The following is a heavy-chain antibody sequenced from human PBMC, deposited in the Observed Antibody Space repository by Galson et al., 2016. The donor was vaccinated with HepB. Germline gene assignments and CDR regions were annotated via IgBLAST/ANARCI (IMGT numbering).Heavy chain of an antibody. CDR1: FFVFSPFC. Sequence: SLRLSFASSFFVFSPFCLSWVRQAPGKGLEWVASISTRRTTYYSDSVQGRFTISRDNSNNTLYLQMNGLRAEDTAVYYCAKERLVRRIFDHWGQGTLLTVSS. D-gene: IGHD1-1*01. J-gene: IGHJ4*02. V-gene: IGHV3-23*01. CDR2: ISTRRTT. CDR3: AKERLVRRIFDH.